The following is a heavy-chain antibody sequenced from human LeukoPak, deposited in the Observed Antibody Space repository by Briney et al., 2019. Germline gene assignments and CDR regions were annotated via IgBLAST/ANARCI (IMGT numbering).Heavy chain of an antibody. CDR3: ARAPTITMIVVVPDY. CDR1: GFTVSSNY. Sequence: GGSLRLSCAASGFTVSSNYMSWVRQAPGKGLEWVSVIYSGGSTYYADSVKGRFTISRHNSKNTLYLQMNSLRAEDTAVYYCARAPTITMIVVVPDYWGQGTLVTVSS. V-gene: IGHV3-53*04. CDR2: IYSGGST. D-gene: IGHD3-22*01. J-gene: IGHJ4*02.